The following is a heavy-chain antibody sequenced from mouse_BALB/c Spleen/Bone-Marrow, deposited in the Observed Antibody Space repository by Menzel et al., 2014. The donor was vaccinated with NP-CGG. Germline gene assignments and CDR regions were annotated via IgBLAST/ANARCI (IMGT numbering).Heavy chain of an antibody. CDR2: ISNGGGST. Sequence: EVMLVESGGGLVQPGGSLKLSCAASGFTFSSYTMSWVRQTPEKRLEWVAYISNGGGSTYYPDTVKGRFTISRDNAKNTLYLQMSSLKPEDTAMYYCARGIYYYGSSCAYWGQGTLVTVSA. J-gene: IGHJ3*01. CDR1: GFTFSSYT. D-gene: IGHD1-1*01. V-gene: IGHV5-12-2*01. CDR3: ARGIYYYGSSCAY.